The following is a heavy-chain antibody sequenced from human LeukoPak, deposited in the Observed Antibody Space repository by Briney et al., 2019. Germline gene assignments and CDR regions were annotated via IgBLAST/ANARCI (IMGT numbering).Heavy chain of an antibody. Sequence: SETLSLTCAVYGGSFSGYYLSWIRQPPGKGLEWIGEINHSGSTNYNPSLKSRVTISVDTSKNQFSLKLSSVTAADTAVYYCARGDPFDYWGQGTLVTVSS. CDR3: ARGDPFDY. V-gene: IGHV4-34*01. J-gene: IGHJ4*02. CDR2: INHSGST. CDR1: GGSFSGYY.